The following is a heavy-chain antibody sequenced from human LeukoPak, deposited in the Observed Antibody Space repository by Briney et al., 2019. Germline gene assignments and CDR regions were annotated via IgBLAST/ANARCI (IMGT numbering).Heavy chain of an antibody. CDR2: ISSSSSYI. J-gene: IGHJ4*02. CDR1: GFTFSSYS. V-gene: IGHV3-21*01. Sequence: PGGSLRLSCAASGFTFSSYSMNWVRQAPGKGLEWVSSISSSSSYIYYADSVKGRFTISRDNAKNSLYLQMNSLRAEDTAVYYCAKANCGNECYYILEYWGQGTLVTVSS. D-gene: IGHD3-22*01. CDR3: AKANCGNECYYILEY.